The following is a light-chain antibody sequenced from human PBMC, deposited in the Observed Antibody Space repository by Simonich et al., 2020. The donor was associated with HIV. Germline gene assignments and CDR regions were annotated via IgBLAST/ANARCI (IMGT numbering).Light chain of an antibody. CDR2: YAS. J-gene: IGKJ3*01. V-gene: IGKV3-15*01. Sequence: EILMTQSPATLSVSPGERATLSCRASQSVASNLAWYQQKPGQAPRHLIYYASSRATGIPARFSGSGFGTEFTLTISSMQSEDFALYYCQQYNNWPSPFTFGPGTKVDIK. CDR1: QSVASN. CDR3: QQYNNWPSPFT.